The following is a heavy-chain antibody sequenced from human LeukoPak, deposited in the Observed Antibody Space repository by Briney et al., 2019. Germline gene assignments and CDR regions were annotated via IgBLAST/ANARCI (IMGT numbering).Heavy chain of an antibody. J-gene: IGHJ6*02. CDR2: IYHSGST. Sequence: SGTLSLTCAVSGGSISSSNWWSWVRQPPGKGLEWIGEIYHSGSTNYNPSLKSRVTISVDKSKNQFSLKLSSVTAADTAVYYCARARGEVTMIVVVAGYGMDVWGQGTTVTVSS. CDR1: GGSISSSNW. CDR3: ARARGEVTMIVVVAGYGMDV. D-gene: IGHD3-22*01. V-gene: IGHV4-4*02.